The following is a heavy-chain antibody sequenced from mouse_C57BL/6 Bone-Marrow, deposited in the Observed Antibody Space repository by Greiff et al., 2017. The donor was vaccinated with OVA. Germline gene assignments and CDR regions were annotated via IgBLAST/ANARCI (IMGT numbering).Heavy chain of an antibody. Sequence: EVKLVESGGGLVQPGGSLSLSCAASGFTFTDYYMSWVRQPTGKALEWLGFIRNKANGYTTEYSASVKGLFTISRDNSQSILYLQMNALSAEDNATYYCARLRHIYYDMDYWGQGTSVTVSS. V-gene: IGHV7-3*01. J-gene: IGHJ4*01. CDR3: ARLRHIYYDMDY. CDR1: GFTFTDYY. CDR2: IRNKANGYTT.